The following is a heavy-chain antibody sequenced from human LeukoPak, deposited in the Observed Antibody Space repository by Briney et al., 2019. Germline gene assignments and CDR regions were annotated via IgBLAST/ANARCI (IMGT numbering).Heavy chain of an antibody. CDR2: IWYDGSNK. CDR3: ARDRNWYFDS. Sequence: SGRSLRLSCAASGFTFRSYGMHWVRQTPGKGLEWVAGIWYDGSNKYNVDSVTGPFTISRDNSNNTLFLQLDSLRAEDTAVYYCARDRNWYFDSWGQETLVTVSS. D-gene: IGHD1-20*01. J-gene: IGHJ4*02. CDR1: GFTFRSYG. V-gene: IGHV3-33*01.